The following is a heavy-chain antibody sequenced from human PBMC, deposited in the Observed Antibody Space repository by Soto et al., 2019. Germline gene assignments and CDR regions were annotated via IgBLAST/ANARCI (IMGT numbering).Heavy chain of an antibody. D-gene: IGHD1-26*01. Sequence: PSETLSLTCTVSGGSVSSGSYYWSWIRQPPGKGLEWIGYIYYSGSTNYNPSLKSRVTISVDTSKNQFSLKLSSVTAADTAVYYCARVRLSAGAKDILPGGIDYWGQGTLVTVSS. V-gene: IGHV4-61*01. J-gene: IGHJ4*02. CDR2: IYYSGST. CDR1: GGSVSSGSYY. CDR3: ARVRLSAGAKDILPGGIDY.